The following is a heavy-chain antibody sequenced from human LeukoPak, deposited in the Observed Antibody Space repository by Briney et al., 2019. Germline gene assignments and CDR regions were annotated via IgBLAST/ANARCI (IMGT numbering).Heavy chain of an antibody. CDR2: ISYDGSNK. V-gene: IGHV3-30*04. D-gene: IGHD3-10*01. CDR3: AKGALLWFGELLSPLDY. Sequence: GGSLRLSCAASGFTFSSYAMHWVRQAPGKGLEWVAVISYDGSNKYYADSVKGRFTISRDNSKNTLYLQMNSLRAEDTAVYYCAKGALLWFGELLSPLDYWGQGTLVTVSS. J-gene: IGHJ4*02. CDR1: GFTFSSYA.